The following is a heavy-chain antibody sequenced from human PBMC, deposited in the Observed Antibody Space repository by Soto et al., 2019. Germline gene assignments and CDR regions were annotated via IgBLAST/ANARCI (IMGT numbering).Heavy chain of an antibody. Sequence: GSLRLSCEASRFTFSSYAVIGVRQAPLNWLELVSGISGSCGVTYYADSVKGRFTISRDNSKNTLYLQMNSLRAEDTAVYYCAKDSSGYPGGYFDYWGQGTLVTVSS. CDR1: RFTFSSYA. CDR2: ISGSCGVT. V-gene: IGHV3-23*01. CDR3: AKDSSGYPGGYFDY. J-gene: IGHJ4*02. D-gene: IGHD3-22*01.